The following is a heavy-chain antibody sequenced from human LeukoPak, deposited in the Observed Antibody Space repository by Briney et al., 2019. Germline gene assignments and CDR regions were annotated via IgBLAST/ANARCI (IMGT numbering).Heavy chain of an antibody. CDR1: GGSFSGYY. D-gene: IGHD2-2*02. CDR2: INHSGST. J-gene: IGHJ1*01. V-gene: IGHV4-34*01. CDR3: ASTNQPGYCSSTSCYTSHEYFQH. Sequence: SETLSLTCAVYGGSFSGYYWSWIRQPPGKGLEWIREINHSGSTNYNLSLKSRVTISVDTSKNQFSLKLSSVTAADTAVYYCASTNQPGYCSSTSCYTSHEYFQHWGQGTLVTVSS.